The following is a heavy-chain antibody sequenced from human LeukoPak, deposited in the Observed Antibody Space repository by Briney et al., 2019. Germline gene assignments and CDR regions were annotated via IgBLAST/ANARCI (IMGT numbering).Heavy chain of an antibody. CDR1: SGSISSNKYC. Sequence: MPSETLSLTCTVSSGSISSNKYCWGGIRQPPGKGLEWIGSIYYTGSTFYNPSLKSRVTMSLDALKNQFTLKVTSVTATDTAVYYCARLVSYDVLTENFYKYYMDVWGKGTTVTVSS. CDR3: ARLVSYDVLTENFYKYYMDV. V-gene: IGHV4-39*01. J-gene: IGHJ6*03. CDR2: IYYTGST. D-gene: IGHD3-9*01.